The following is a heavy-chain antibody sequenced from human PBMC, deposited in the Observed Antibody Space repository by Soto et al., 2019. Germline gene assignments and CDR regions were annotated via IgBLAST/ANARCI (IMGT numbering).Heavy chain of an antibody. CDR2: IYYSGST. CDR1: GGSISSGGYY. J-gene: IGHJ4*02. Sequence: SETLSLTCTVSGGSISSGGYYWSWIGQHPGKGLEWSGYIYYSGSTYYNPSLKRRVTISVDTSKNQFSLKLSSVTAADTAVYYCASGRDSSGGEFDYWGQGTLVTVSS. V-gene: IGHV4-31*03. D-gene: IGHD6-19*01. CDR3: ASGRDSSGGEFDY.